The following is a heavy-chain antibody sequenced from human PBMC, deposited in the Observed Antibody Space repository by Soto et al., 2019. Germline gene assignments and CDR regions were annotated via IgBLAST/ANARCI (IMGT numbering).Heavy chain of an antibody. D-gene: IGHD2-21*01. CDR1: GFIFTDWF. Sequence: HLAQSGPEVKRPGASVKISCKASGFIFTDWFMHWVRQAPGQVPEWMGIINTSGGNSIYSQKFQERVTMTRDTSTSTLYVELSSLTSADTAVYYCAKEGAIPGEVDAWGQGTLVTVSS. J-gene: IGHJ1*01. CDR3: AKEGAIPGEVDA. V-gene: IGHV1-46*01. CDR2: INTSGGNS.